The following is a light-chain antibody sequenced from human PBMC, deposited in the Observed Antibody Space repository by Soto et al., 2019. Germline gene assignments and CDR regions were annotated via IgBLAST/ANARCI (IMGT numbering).Light chain of an antibody. Sequence: DIQMTQSPSSLSASVGDRVTITCRASQSISTYLNWYQQKPGKAPKLLIYAASNLQSGVPSRLSGSGSGTDFTLTISSLQPEDFATYYCQQSFTDPRTFGHGSKVEVK. CDR2: AAS. CDR1: QSISTY. J-gene: IGKJ1*01. V-gene: IGKV1-39*01. CDR3: QQSFTDPRT.